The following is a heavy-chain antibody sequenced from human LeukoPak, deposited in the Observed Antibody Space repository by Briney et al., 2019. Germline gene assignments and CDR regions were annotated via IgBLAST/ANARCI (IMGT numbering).Heavy chain of an antibody. D-gene: IGHD4-23*01. CDR2: ISSSSSYT. V-gene: IGHV3-11*06. Sequence: KPGGSLRLSCAASGFTFSDYYMSWIRQAPGKGLEWVSYISSSSSYTNYADSVKGRFTISRDNAKNSLYLQMNSLRAEDTAVYYCARLFGSVRMTTVAHFDYWGQGTLVTVSS. CDR1: GFTFSDYY. CDR3: ARLFGSVRMTTVAHFDY. J-gene: IGHJ4*02.